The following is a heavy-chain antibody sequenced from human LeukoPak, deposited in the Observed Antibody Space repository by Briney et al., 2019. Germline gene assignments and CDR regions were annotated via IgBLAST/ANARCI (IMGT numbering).Heavy chain of an antibody. CDR2: ISGAGGST. CDR1: GFTFSSFA. J-gene: IGHJ4*02. D-gene: IGHD4-23*01. V-gene: IGHV3-23*01. Sequence: GGSLRLSCAASGFTFSSFAISWVRQAPGKGLESVPLISGAGGSTYYADSVKGRFTISRDNSKNTLYLQMNSLRAEDTALYYCARDRATNSFNYYFDYWGQGTLVTVSS. CDR3: ARDRATNSFNYYFDY.